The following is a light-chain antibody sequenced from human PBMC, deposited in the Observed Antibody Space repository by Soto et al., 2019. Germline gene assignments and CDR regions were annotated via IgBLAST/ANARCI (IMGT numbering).Light chain of an antibody. CDR2: DAS. CDR3: HQRQSWPRT. Sequence: DIQMTQSPYTLSASVGDIVTITCRAIESISSWLAWYQQKPGKAPKLLIHDASSLEGGVPSKFSGSGSGTDFTLTISDVRPEDFALYYCHQRQSWPRTFGQGTKVDIK. J-gene: IGKJ1*01. V-gene: IGKV1-5*01. CDR1: ESISSW.